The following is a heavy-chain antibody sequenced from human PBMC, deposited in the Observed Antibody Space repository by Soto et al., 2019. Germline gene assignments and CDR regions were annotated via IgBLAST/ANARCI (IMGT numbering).Heavy chain of an antibody. J-gene: IGHJ6*02. V-gene: IGHV3-30-3*01. CDR2: ISYDGSNK. CDR3: ARDRRDFWSGYYDYYYGMDV. D-gene: IGHD3-3*01. Sequence: GSLRLSCAASGFTFSSYAMHWVRQAPGKWLEWVAVISYDGSNKYYADSVKGRFTISRDNSKNTLYLQLNSLSAEDTAVYYCARDRRDFWSGYYDYYYGMDVWGQGTTVTVSS. CDR1: GFTFSSYA.